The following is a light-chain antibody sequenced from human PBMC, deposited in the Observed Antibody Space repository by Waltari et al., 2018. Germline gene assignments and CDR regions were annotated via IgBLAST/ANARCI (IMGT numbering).Light chain of an antibody. J-gene: IGLJ1*01. Sequence: QLVLTQPPSASASLGASVKLTCTLSSGHSSTALPWHQQQPEKGPRYLMKVNSDGSHNKGDGIPDRFSGSSSGAERYLTISRLRSEDEADYYCQTWGTGILVFGTGTKVTVL. CDR2: VNSDGSH. CDR1: SGHSSTA. V-gene: IGLV4-69*01. CDR3: QTWGTGILV.